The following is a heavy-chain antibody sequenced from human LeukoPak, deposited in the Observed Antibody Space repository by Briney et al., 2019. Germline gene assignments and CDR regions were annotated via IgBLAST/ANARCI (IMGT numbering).Heavy chain of an antibody. J-gene: IGHJ6*03. CDR3: ARLWSIYSNYDYYYSHMDL. D-gene: IGHD4-11*01. Sequence: SETLSLTCTVSGGSISSYYWSWIRQPPGKGLEWVGYIYYSGSTNYNPSLKSRVPISVDTSKNQFSLKLSSVTAADTAGYYCARLWSIYSNYDYYYSHMDLWRKGTRVSVP. CDR1: GGSISSYY. CDR2: IYYSGST. V-gene: IGHV4-59*08.